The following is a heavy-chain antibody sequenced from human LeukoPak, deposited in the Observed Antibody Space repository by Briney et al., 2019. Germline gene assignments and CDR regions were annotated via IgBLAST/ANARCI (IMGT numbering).Heavy chain of an antibody. D-gene: IGHD3-22*01. J-gene: IGHJ4*02. CDR1: GGTFSSYT. Sequence: ASVKVSCKASGGTFSSYTISWVRQAPGQGLEWMGRIIPILGIANYAQKFQGRVTITADKSTSTAYMELSSLRSVDTAVYYCASPGFYDSSGNGEGYWGQGTLVTVSS. V-gene: IGHV1-69*02. CDR3: ASPGFYDSSGNGEGY. CDR2: IIPILGIA.